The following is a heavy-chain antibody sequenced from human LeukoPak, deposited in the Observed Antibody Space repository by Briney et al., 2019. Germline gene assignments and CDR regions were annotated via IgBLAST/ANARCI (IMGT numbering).Heavy chain of an antibody. V-gene: IGHV3-23*01. J-gene: IGHJ4*02. Sequence: GGSLRLSYAASGFTFSSHAMSWVRQAPGKGLEWVSAMSGNGGSTDYADSVKGRFTISRDNSKNTLYLQMNSLRAEDTAVYYCAKGGVLWFGDLYYFDYWGQGTLVTVSS. CDR1: GFTFSSHA. CDR2: MSGNGGST. D-gene: IGHD3-10*01. CDR3: AKGGVLWFGDLYYFDY.